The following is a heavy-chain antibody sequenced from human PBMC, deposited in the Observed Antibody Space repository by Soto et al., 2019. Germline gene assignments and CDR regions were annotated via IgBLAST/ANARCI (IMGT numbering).Heavy chain of an antibody. CDR3: ARGVLGYCSGGSCSNYMDV. Sequence: ASVKVSCKASGYTFTSYGISWVRQAPGQGLEWMGWISAYNGNTNYAQKLQGRVTMTTDTSTSTAYMELRSLRSDDTAVYYCARGVLGYCSGGSCSNYMDVWGKGTTVTVSS. V-gene: IGHV1-18*01. CDR2: ISAYNGNT. J-gene: IGHJ6*03. CDR1: GYTFTSYG. D-gene: IGHD2-15*01.